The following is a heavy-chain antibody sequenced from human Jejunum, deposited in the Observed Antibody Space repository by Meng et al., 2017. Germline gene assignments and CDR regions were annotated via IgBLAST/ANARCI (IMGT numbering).Heavy chain of an antibody. CDR2: IYYGGTT. V-gene: IGHV4-61*01. CDR3: ARGSRGYSYG. CDR1: CGSVSSGSYY. D-gene: IGHD5-18*01. J-gene: IGHJ4*02. Sequence: LQLPWSAPALWRPSKTWSLASTVSCGSVSSGSYYWSWIRQHPGQGLEWIGYIYYGGTTNYNPSLKSRVTISADTSKNQFSLKLSSVTAADTAVYYCARGSRGYSYGWGQGTLVTVSS.